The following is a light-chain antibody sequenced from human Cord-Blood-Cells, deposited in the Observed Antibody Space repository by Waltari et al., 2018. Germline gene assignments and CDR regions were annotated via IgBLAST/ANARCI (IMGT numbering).Light chain of an antibody. J-gene: IGLJ3*02. V-gene: IGLV2-23*01. CDR2: EGS. Sequence: QSALTQPASVSGSPGPSLTISCTGTSSDVGSYNLVSWYQQHPGKAPKLMIYEGSKRPSGVSNRLSGSKSGNTASLTISGLQAEDEADYYCCSYAGSSTWVFGGGTKLTVL. CDR3: CSYAGSSTWV. CDR1: SSDVGSYNL.